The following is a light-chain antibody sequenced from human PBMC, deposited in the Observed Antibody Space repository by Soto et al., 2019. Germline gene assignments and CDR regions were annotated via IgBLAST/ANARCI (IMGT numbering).Light chain of an antibody. CDR3: QSFDSSLSTWV. V-gene: IGLV1-40*01. J-gene: IGLJ3*02. Sequence: QSVLTQPPSVSGAPGQTVTISCTGSSSSIGSGYGVHWYQQLPGTAPKLLIYDNNNRPSGVPDRFSDSRSGTSASLAIAGLQAEDEADYYCQSFDSSLSTWVFGGGTKVTVL. CDR2: DNN. CDR1: SSSIGSGYG.